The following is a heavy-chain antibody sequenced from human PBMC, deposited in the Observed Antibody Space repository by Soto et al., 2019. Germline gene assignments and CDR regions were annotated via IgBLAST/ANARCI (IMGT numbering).Heavy chain of an antibody. J-gene: IGHJ6*02. CDR3: ARVPDV. CDR1: GGSISSGGYS. Sequence: QLQLQESGSGLVKPSQTLSLTCAVSGGSISSGGYSWIWIRQPPGKGLEWIGYMYPSGSTYNPSLTSRVTISVDRSKIQFSLKLSSVTAADTDVYYCARVPDVWGQGTTVTVSS. V-gene: IGHV4-30-2*01. CDR2: MYPSGST.